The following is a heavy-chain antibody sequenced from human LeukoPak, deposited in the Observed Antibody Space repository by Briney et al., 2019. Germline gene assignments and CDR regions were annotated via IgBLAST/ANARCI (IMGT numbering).Heavy chain of an antibody. CDR1: VYSIRGGYY. Sequence: SETLSLTCAVSVYSIRGGYYWGWIRQPPGRGRGWFGTFYHIGSTYNTPSLKSRVTISVDTSKNQFSLKLTSVTAADTSVDYCARVRGYCCSTSCCRYYFDYWGQGTLVTVSS. D-gene: IGHD2-2*01. V-gene: IGHV4-38-2*01. CDR3: ARVRGYCCSTSCCRYYFDY. J-gene: IGHJ4*02. CDR2: FYHIGST.